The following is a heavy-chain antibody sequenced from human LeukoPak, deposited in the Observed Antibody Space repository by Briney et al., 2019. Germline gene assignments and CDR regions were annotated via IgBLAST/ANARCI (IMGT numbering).Heavy chain of an antibody. Sequence: AASVKVSCKASGGTFSSYAISWVRQAPGQGLEWMGIINPSGGSTSYAQKFQGRVTMTRDTSTSTVYMELSSLRSEDTAVYYCARDYTRSGSYSPPGYWGQGTLVTVSS. CDR3: ARDYTRSGSYSPPGY. CDR2: INPSGGST. CDR1: GGTFSSYA. J-gene: IGHJ4*02. V-gene: IGHV1-46*01. D-gene: IGHD1-26*01.